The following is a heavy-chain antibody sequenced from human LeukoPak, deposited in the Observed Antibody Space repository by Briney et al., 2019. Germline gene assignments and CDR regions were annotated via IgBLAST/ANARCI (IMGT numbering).Heavy chain of an antibody. CDR1: GGSISSYY. Sequence: SETLSLTCTVSGGSISSYYWSWIRQPPGKGLEWIGEINHSGSTNYNPSLKSRVTISVDTSKNQFSLKLSSVTAADTAVYYCARMVPGYSSSWPNWFDPWGQGTLVTVSS. D-gene: IGHD6-13*01. CDR2: INHSGST. V-gene: IGHV4-34*01. CDR3: ARMVPGYSSSWPNWFDP. J-gene: IGHJ5*02.